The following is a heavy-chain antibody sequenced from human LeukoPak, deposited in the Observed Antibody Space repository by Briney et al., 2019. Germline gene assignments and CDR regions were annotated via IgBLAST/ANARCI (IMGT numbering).Heavy chain of an antibody. CDR2: INGDGSTT. J-gene: IGHJ3*02. Sequence: PGGSLRLSCAASGFTFSGYWMHWVRQAPGQGLVWVSRINGDGSTTTYADSVKGRFTISRDNAKNTLFLQMISLRAEDTAVYYCARGPVTRFEIWGQGTMVTVSS. D-gene: IGHD4-17*01. CDR1: GFTFSGYW. CDR3: ARGPVTRFEI. V-gene: IGHV3-74*01.